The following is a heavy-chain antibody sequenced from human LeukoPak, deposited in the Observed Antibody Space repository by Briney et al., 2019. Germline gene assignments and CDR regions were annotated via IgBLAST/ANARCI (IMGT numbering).Heavy chain of an antibody. D-gene: IGHD4-17*01. J-gene: IGHJ2*01. V-gene: IGHV3-9*01. Sequence: GGSLRLSCAASGFNFDDYAMHWVQQAPGKGLEWVSGISWNCGSIGYADSVKGRFTISRDNAKNSLYLQMNSLRAEGTALYYCAKASTVTTGNWYFDLWGRGTLVTVSS. CDR2: ISWNCGSI. CDR1: GFNFDDYA. CDR3: AKASTVTTGNWYFDL.